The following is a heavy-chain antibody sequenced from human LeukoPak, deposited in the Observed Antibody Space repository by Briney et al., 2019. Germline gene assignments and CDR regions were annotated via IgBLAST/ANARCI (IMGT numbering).Heavy chain of an antibody. CDR1: GYAFTSYH. J-gene: IGHJ4*02. CDR2: IIPSSGST. V-gene: IGHV1-46*01. Sequence: ASVKVSCKASGYAFTSYHIHWMRQAPGQGLGWMGIIIPSSGSTTYAQKFQGRVTMTRDTSTSTVYMELSSLTSDDTAVYYCAREGQQLKHFDYWGQGTLVTVSS. CDR3: AREGQQLKHFDY. D-gene: IGHD1-1*01.